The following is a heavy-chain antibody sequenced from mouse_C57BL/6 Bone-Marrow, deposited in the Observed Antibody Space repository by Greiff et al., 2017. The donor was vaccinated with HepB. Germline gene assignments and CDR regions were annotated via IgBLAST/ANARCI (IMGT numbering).Heavy chain of an antibody. CDR1: GYAFTNYL. CDR2: INPGSGGT. V-gene: IGHV1-54*01. CDR3: ARRLWLRREAWFAY. Sequence: QVHVKQSGAELVRPGTSVKVSCKASGYAFTNYLIEWVKQRPGQGLEWIGVINPGSGGTNYNEKFKGKATLTADKSSSTAYMQLSSLTSEDSAVYFCARRLWLRREAWFAYWGQGTLVTVSA. D-gene: IGHD2-2*01. J-gene: IGHJ3*01.